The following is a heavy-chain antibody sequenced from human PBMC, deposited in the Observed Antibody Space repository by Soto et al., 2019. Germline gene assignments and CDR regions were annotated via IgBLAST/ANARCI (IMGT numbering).Heavy chain of an antibody. CDR3: ARSGSEYFDY. V-gene: IGHV3-72*01. D-gene: IGHD3-22*01. J-gene: IGHJ4*02. CDR1: GFTFSNYY. CDR2: SRNKASSYTT. Sequence: QPWGSLGLSCAASGFTFSNYYMDWFRQTPGKGREGVGRSRNKASSYTTEYAASVKGRFTISRDGSDNSLYLQMNSLKIEDTVVYYCARSGSEYFDYSAQGTLV.